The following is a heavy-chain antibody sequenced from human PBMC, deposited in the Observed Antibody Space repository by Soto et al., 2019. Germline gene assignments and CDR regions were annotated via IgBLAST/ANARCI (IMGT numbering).Heavy chain of an antibody. CDR1: GFTFSSYG. Sequence: GGSLRLSCAASGFTFSSYGMHWVRQAPGKGLEWVAVISYDGSNKYYADSVKGRFTISRDNSKNTLYLQMNSLRAEDTAVYYCAKDEFDPWGQGTLVTVSS. V-gene: IGHV3-30*18. CDR3: AKDEFDP. J-gene: IGHJ5*02. CDR2: ISYDGSNK.